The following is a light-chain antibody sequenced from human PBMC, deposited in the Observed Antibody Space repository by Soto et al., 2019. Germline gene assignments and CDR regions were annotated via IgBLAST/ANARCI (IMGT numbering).Light chain of an antibody. CDR3: TQGTHWSRT. V-gene: IGKV2-30*01. J-gene: IGKJ1*01. Sequence: DVVLTQSPLSLPVNFGQPASISCRSSKSLVYSDGNTHLSWFHQRPGQSPRRLIYRVSSRDSGVTDRFSGSGAGTAFTLEISRVEAEDSGIYFCTQGTHWSRTFGQGTKVEVK. CDR2: RVS. CDR1: KSLVYSDGNTH.